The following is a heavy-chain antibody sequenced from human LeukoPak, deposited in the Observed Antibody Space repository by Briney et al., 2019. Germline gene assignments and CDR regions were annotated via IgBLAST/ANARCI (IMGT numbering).Heavy chain of an antibody. CDR3: AKGLSGTTDAFDI. V-gene: IGHV3-9*03. Sequence: GGSLRLSCAAPGLTFDDYAMHWVRQAPGKGLEWVSGISWNSGSIGYADSVKGRFTISRDNAKNSLYLQMNSLRAEDMALYYCAKGLSGTTDAFDIWGQGTMVTVSS. CDR2: ISWNSGSI. CDR1: GLTFDDYA. D-gene: IGHD1-7*01. J-gene: IGHJ3*02.